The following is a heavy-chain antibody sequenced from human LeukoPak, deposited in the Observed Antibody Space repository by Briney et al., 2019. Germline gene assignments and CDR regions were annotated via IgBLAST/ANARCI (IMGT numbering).Heavy chain of an antibody. J-gene: IGHJ4*02. Sequence: GGSLRLSCAASGFTFSSHSMNWVRQAPGKGLEWVSSISSSSSYIYYADSVKGRFTISRDNAKNSLYLQMSSLRAEDTAVYYCASFRTGYSYYFDYWGQGILVTVSS. D-gene: IGHD3/OR15-3a*01. CDR1: GFTFSSHS. CDR3: ASFRTGYSYYFDY. CDR2: ISSSSSYI. V-gene: IGHV3-21*01.